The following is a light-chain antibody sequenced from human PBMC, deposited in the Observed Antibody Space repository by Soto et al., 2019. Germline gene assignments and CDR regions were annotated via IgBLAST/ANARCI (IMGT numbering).Light chain of an antibody. CDR1: SSNIGAGFD. CDR2: GNS. J-gene: IGLJ2*01. V-gene: IGLV1-40*01. Sequence: QSVLTQPPSVSGAPGQRVTISCIGSSSNIGAGFDVHWYQQLPTKAPKLLIFGNSNRPSGVPDRFSASKSGTSASLAITGLQADDEADYYCQAYDSSLSGVVFGGGTQLTVL. CDR3: QAYDSSLSGVV.